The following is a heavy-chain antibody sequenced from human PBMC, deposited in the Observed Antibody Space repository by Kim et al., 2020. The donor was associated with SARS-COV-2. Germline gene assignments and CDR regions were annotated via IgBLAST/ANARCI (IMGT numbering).Heavy chain of an antibody. V-gene: IGHV1-69*04. J-gene: IGHJ3*02. CDR2: IIPILGIA. Sequence: SVKVSCKASGGTFSSYAISWVRQAPGQGLEWMGRIIPILGIANYAQKFQGRVTITADKSTSTAYMELSSLRSEDTAVYYCARDLDSSGWSRGAFDIWGQGTMVTVSS. CDR1: GGTFSSYA. CDR3: ARDLDSSGWSRGAFDI. D-gene: IGHD6-19*01.